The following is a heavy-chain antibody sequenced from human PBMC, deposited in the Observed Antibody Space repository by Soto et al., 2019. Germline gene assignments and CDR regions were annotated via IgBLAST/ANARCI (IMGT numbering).Heavy chain of an antibody. J-gene: IGHJ4*02. CDR2: IKSTKDGGAR. Sequence: EVQVVESGGDLVEPGGSLRLSCVTSGFMFSSAWMSWVRQAPGKGLEWVARIKSTKDGGARDYAAPVNGRFSISRDDSKSTVYLQMNSLRVEDTALYYCVEGWNDFWGQGTLVTGSS. D-gene: IGHD1-1*01. CDR1: GFMFSSAW. CDR3: VEGWNDF. V-gene: IGHV3-15*01.